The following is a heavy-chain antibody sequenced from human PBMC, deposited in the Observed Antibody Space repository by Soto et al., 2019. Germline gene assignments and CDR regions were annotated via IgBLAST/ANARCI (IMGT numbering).Heavy chain of an antibody. V-gene: IGHV3-9*01. CDR3: VKDESINWYSGHFRH. J-gene: IGHJ1*01. D-gene: IGHD6-13*01. Sequence: PGGSLRLSCAASGCTFDDYAMHWVRQVPGKGLERVSGINWNSGSIGYGDSVKGRFAISRDNAKNSLHLQMNSLSAEDTAFYYCVKDESINWYSGHFRHWGQGTLVTVYS. CDR1: GCTFDDYA. CDR2: INWNSGSI.